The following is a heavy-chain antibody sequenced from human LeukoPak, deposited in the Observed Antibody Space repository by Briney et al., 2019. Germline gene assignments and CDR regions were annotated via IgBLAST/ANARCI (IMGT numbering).Heavy chain of an antibody. J-gene: IGHJ3*02. Sequence: SETLSLTCSVSGGSISNRTYYWGWIRQPPRKGLEWIGSVYYDGSTYYSASLKSRVTISVDTSKNQFSLKLSSVTAADTAVYYCATNDFWSGYYSIDAFDIWGQGTMVTVSS. CDR3: ATNDFWSGYYSIDAFDI. D-gene: IGHD3-3*01. CDR1: GGSISNRTYY. CDR2: VYYDGST. V-gene: IGHV4-39*07.